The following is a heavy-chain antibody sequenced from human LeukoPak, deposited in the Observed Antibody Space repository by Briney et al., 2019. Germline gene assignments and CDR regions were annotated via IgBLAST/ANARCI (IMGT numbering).Heavy chain of an antibody. CDR1: GLTVSSTY. Sequence: PGRSLRLSCAASGLTVSSTYISWVSQTPGKWLECVSVIYSGGSTYYADSVKGRFTISRDNYKNTLYLQMNSLRAEDTAVYYCARDLLEWYFDYWGQGTLVTVSS. J-gene: IGHJ4*02. CDR2: IYSGGST. V-gene: IGHV3-66*01. D-gene: IGHD3-3*01. CDR3: ARDLLEWYFDY.